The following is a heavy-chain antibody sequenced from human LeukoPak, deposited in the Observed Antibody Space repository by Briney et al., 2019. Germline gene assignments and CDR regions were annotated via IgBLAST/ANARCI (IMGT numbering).Heavy chain of an antibody. Sequence: SETLSLTRTVSGGSISSYYWSWIRQPPGKGLEWIGYIYYSGSTNYNPSLKSRVTISVDTSKNQFSLKLSSVTAADTAVYYCARIHSGYEPDFDYWGQGTLVTVSS. J-gene: IGHJ4*02. CDR3: ARIHSGYEPDFDY. CDR1: GGSISSYY. D-gene: IGHD5-12*01. CDR2: IYYSGST. V-gene: IGHV4-59*01.